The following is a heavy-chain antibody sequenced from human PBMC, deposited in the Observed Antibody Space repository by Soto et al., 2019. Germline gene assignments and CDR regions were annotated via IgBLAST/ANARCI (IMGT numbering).Heavy chain of an antibody. D-gene: IGHD5-12*01. CDR3: ARDAARNLIVAGNFDY. Sequence: QVQLVESGGGVVQPGRSLRLSCAASGFTFSSYAMHWVRQAPGKGLEWVAVISYDGSNKYYADSVKGRFTISRDNSKNTLDLQMNSLRAEDTAVYYCARDAARNLIVAGNFDYWGQGTLVTVSS. CDR1: GFTFSSYA. V-gene: IGHV3-30-3*01. J-gene: IGHJ4*02. CDR2: ISYDGSNK.